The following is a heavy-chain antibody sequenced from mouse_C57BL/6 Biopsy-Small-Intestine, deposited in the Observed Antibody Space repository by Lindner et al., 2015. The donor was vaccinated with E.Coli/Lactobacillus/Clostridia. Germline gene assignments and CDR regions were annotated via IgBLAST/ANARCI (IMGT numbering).Heavy chain of an antibody. D-gene: IGHD1-1*01. Sequence: VQLQESGGDLVKPGGSLKLSCAASGFTFSDFGMHWVRQAPEKGLEWVAYISSGSSTIYYADTAKGRFTISRDNAKNTLFLQMTSLRSEDTAMYYCARDYAGSDYWGQGTTLTVSS. CDR1: GFTFSDFG. J-gene: IGHJ2*01. CDR3: ARDYAGSDY. V-gene: IGHV5-17*01. CDR2: ISSGSSTI.